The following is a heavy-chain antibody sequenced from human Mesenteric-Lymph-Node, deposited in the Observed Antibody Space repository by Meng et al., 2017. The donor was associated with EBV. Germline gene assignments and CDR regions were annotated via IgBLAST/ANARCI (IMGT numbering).Heavy chain of an antibody. V-gene: IGHV1-69*14. CDR3: ARDREEYCSGGSCYGPGY. Sequence: QVDLGTSGRAGKRPCASVGGPWETSGGTSSSYAISWVRQAPGLGLEWMGGIIPIFGTPYYAQRFQGRVTITADKSTGTAYMDLSSLRSEDTAVYYCARDREEYCSGGSCYGPGYWGQGTLVTVSS. CDR1: GGTSSSYA. J-gene: IGHJ4*02. CDR2: IIPIFGTP. D-gene: IGHD2-15*01.